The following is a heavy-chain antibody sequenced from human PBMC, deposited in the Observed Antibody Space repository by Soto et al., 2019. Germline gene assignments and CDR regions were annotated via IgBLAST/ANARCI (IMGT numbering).Heavy chain of an antibody. J-gene: IGHJ6*03. Sequence: GGSLRLSCAASGFTFSSYWMSWVRQAPGKGLEWVANIKQDGSEKYYVDSVKGRFTISRDNAKNSLYLQMNSLRAEDTAVYYCARDWATVTTVVRSYYMDVWGKGTTVTVSS. CDR2: IKQDGSEK. CDR3: ARDWATVTTVVRSYYMDV. CDR1: GFTFSSYW. V-gene: IGHV3-7*01. D-gene: IGHD4-17*01.